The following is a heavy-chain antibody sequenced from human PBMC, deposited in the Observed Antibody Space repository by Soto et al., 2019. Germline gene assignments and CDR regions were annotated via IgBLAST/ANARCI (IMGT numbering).Heavy chain of an antibody. D-gene: IGHD6-25*01. CDR2: VHPNGNI. CDR1: GPSVSSGLYF. J-gene: IGHJ4*02. Sequence: QVQLQESGPGLVKPSQTLSLTCTVSGPSVSSGLYFWNWIRQLPGKGLQCLGHVHPNGNIYSNPSLQIRFTMSMDTSNNQVSLQLTSVTVADTAVYYCVRGSDHYKCGLWGQGALVTVSS. CDR3: VRGSDHYKCGL. V-gene: IGHV4-31*03.